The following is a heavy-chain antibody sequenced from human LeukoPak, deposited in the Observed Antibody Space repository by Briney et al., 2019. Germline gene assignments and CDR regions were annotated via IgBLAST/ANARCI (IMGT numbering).Heavy chain of an antibody. Sequence: ASVKVSCKASGYTFTSYAMNWVRQAPGQGLEWMGWINTNTGNPTYAQGFSGRFVFSLDTSVSTAYLQISNLKAEDTAVYYCASSYVDTAMVMNYYYYGMDVWGQGTTVTVSS. D-gene: IGHD5-18*01. V-gene: IGHV7-4-1*02. CDR2: INTNTGNP. CDR3: ASSYVDTAMVMNYYYYGMDV. CDR1: GYTFTSYA. J-gene: IGHJ6*02.